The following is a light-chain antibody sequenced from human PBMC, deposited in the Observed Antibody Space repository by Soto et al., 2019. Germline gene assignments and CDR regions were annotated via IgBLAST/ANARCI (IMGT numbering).Light chain of an antibody. CDR1: NNDVGGYNY. CDR2: DVS. V-gene: IGLV2-14*01. CDR3: SSFTASGNYV. J-gene: IGLJ1*01. Sequence: SVLPQPAPLSGSPGQSIALSFPGTNNDVGGYNYVSWYQQHPGKAPKLMIYDVSNRPSGVSDRFSGSKSGNTASLTISGLQAEDEADYYCSSFTASGNYVFGTGTKVTVL.